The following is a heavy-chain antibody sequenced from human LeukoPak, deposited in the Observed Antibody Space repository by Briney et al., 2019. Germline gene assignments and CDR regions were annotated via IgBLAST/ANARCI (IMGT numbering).Heavy chain of an antibody. CDR1: GGTFSSYA. Sequence: SVKVSCKASGGTFSSYAISWVRQAPGQGLEWMGGIIPIFGTANYAQKFQGRVTITADESTSTAYMELSSLRSEDTAVYYCARPLGLDYYGSGSYPLDYWGQGTLVTVSS. V-gene: IGHV1-69*13. D-gene: IGHD3-10*01. CDR2: IIPIFGTA. CDR3: ARPLGLDYYGSGSYPLDY. J-gene: IGHJ4*02.